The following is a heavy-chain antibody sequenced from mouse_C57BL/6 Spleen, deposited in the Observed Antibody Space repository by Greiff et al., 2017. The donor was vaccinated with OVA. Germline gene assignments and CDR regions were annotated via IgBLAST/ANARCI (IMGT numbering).Heavy chain of an antibody. V-gene: IGHV1-53*01. J-gene: IGHJ4*01. CDR3: ARDGYYDLYAMDY. CDR1: GYTFTSYW. CDR2: INPSNGGT. D-gene: IGHD2-3*01. Sequence: QVQLQQPGTDLVKPGASVKLSCKASGYTFTSYWMHWVKQRPGQGLEWIGNINPSNGGTNYNEKFKSKATLTVDKSSSTAYMQLSSLTSEDSAVYYGARDGYYDLYAMDYWGQGTSVTVSS.